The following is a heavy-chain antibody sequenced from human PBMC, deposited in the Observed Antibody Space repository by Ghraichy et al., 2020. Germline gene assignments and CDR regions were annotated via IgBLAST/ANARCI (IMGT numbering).Heavy chain of an antibody. J-gene: IGHJ4*02. V-gene: IGHV2-5*02. D-gene: IGHD3-9*01. CDR2: IYWDDDK. CDR3: AHRPSGKMSDWSFAYFDY. CDR1: GFSFSTSNVG. Sequence: SGPTLVKPTPTLTLTCTFSGFSFSTSNVGVGWIRQPPGKALEWLALIYWDDDKRYSPSLKSRLTITKDTSRNQVVLTMTNVDPVDTATYYCAHRPSGKMSDWSFAYFDYWGQGTLVTVSS.